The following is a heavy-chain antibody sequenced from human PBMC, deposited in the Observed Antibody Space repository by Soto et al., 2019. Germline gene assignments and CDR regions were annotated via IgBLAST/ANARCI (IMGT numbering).Heavy chain of an antibody. Sequence: ASVKVSCKASGYTFTSYGISWVRQAPGQGLEWMGWISAYNGNTNYAQKLQGRVTMTTDTSTSTAYMELRSLRSDDTAVYYCARSIGGTIFGVVIMRSNFDYWGQGTLVPVSS. D-gene: IGHD3-3*01. CDR3: ARSIGGTIFGVVIMRSNFDY. CDR2: ISAYNGNT. J-gene: IGHJ4*02. CDR1: GYTFTSYG. V-gene: IGHV1-18*01.